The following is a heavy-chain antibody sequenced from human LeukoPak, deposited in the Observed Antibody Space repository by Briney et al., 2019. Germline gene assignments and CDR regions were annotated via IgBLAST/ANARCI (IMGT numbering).Heavy chain of an antibody. CDR2: ISYDGSNK. J-gene: IGHJ2*01. D-gene: IGHD4-23*01. CDR1: GFTFTSYE. Sequence: PGGSLRLSCAASGFTFTSYEMNWVRQAPGKGLEWVAVISYDGSNKYYADSVKGRFTISRDNSKNTLYLQMNSLRAEDTAVYYCAKDLCSTVVTPLCWYFDLWGRGTLVTVSS. CDR3: AKDLCSTVVTPLCWYFDL. V-gene: IGHV3-30*18.